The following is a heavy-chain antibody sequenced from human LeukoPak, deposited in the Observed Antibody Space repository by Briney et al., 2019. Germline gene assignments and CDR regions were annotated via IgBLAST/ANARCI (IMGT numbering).Heavy chain of an antibody. D-gene: IGHD5-18*01. CDR1: GGSLSSYY. V-gene: IGHV4-4*08. CDR2: IYTSGST. J-gene: IGHJ6*02. Sequence: SETLSLTCTVSGGSLSSYYWSWTRQPPGKGLEWIGYIYTSGSTNYNPSLKSRVTMSVDTSKNQFSLKLSSVTAADTAVYYCATGGYSYGYGAYYYYGMDVWGQGTTVTVSS. CDR3: ATGGYSYGYGAYYYYGMDV.